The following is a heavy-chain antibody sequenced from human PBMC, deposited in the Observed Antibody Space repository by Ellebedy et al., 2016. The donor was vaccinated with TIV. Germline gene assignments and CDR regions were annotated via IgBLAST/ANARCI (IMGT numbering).Heavy chain of an antibody. V-gene: IGHV3-73*01. Sequence: GESLKISCAASGSTFSGSAMHWVRQASGKGLEWVGRIRSKANSYATEYTASVNGRFTISRDDSKNTAYLQMNSLEIEDTAVYYCAITYYYDSSGYTIDYWGQGTLVTVTS. CDR3: AITYYYDSSGYTIDY. D-gene: IGHD3-22*01. J-gene: IGHJ4*02. CDR2: IRSKANSYAT. CDR1: GSTFSGSA.